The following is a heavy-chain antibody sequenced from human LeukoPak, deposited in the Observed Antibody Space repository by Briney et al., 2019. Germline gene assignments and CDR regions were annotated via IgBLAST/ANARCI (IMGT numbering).Heavy chain of an antibody. CDR1: GGSISSSSYS. V-gene: IGHV4-39*01. CDR2: IYYSGST. Sequence: SETLSLTCTVSGGSISSSSYSWGWIRQPPGKGLEWIGTIYYSGSTYYNPSLKSRVTISVDTSKNQFSLKLSSVTAADTAVYYCARYYRDGYNYDYWGQGTLVTVSS. J-gene: IGHJ4*02. D-gene: IGHD5-24*01. CDR3: ARYYRDGYNYDY.